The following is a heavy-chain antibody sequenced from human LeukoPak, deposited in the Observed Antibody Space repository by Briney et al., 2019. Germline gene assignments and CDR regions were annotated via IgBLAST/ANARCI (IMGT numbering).Heavy chain of an antibody. CDR3: ASGKSEHYYDSSGYYRGGPTKPDAFDI. J-gene: IGHJ3*02. V-gene: IGHV1-69*13. CDR1: GGTFSSYA. CDR2: IIPIFGTA. Sequence: PWASVNVSCKASGGTFSSYAISWERQAPGQGLEWMGGIIPIFGTANYAQKFQGRVTITADESTSTAYMELSSLRSEDTAVYYCASGKSEHYYDSSGYYRGGPTKPDAFDIWGQGTMVTVSS. D-gene: IGHD3-22*01.